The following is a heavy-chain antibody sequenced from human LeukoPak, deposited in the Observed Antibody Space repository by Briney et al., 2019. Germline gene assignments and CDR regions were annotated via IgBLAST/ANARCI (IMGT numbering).Heavy chain of an antibody. V-gene: IGHV3-74*01. D-gene: IGHD4-23*01. J-gene: IGHJ4*02. CDR2: IASDGSST. CDR1: GFTSSSYW. Sequence: PGRSLRLSCAASGFTSSSYWMNWVRQAPGKGLVWVSRIASDGSSTTYADSVKGRFSISRDNAKNTLYLQMNSLRVEDTAVYYCARGRPHGNDYWGQGTLVTVSS. CDR3: ARGRPHGNDY.